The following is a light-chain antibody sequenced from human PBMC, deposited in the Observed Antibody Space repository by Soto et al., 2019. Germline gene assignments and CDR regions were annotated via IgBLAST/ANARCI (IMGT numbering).Light chain of an antibody. V-gene: IGKV3-20*01. CDR1: QSVSSSF. Sequence: EIVLTQSPGTLSLSPGERATLSCRASQSVSSSFLAWYQQKPGQAPRLLIYGASSRATGIPDRFSGSGSGTDFTLTISRLAPEDCALYYCQHYGNSPPYTFGQGTKREIK. CDR3: QHYGNSPPYT. J-gene: IGKJ2*01. CDR2: GAS.